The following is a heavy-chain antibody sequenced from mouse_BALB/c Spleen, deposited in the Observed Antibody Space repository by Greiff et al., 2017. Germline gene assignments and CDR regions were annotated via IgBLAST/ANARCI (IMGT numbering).Heavy chain of an antibody. D-gene: IGHD2-3*01. CDR3: ARTSDGYYVDYYAMDY. CDR1: GDSITSGY. CDR2: ISYSGST. J-gene: IGHJ4*01. V-gene: IGHV3-8*02. Sequence: VQLKQSGPSLVKPSQTLSLTCSVTGDSITSGYWNWIRKFPGNKLEYMGYISYSGSTYYNPSLKSRISITRDTSKNQYYLQLNSVTTEDTATYYCARTSDGYYVDYYAMDYWGQGTSVTVSS.